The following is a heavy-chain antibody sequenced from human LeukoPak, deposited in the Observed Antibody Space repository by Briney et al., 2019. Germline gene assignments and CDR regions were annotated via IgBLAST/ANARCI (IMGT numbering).Heavy chain of an antibody. D-gene: IGHD2-2*01. V-gene: IGHV3-23*01. CDR2: VGGSGDGT. CDR3: ARGVVPAAMRYWYFDL. CDR1: GFTFSSYA. J-gene: IGHJ2*01. Sequence: GGSLRLSCAASGFTFSSYAMSWVRQAPGKGLEWVSAVGGSGDGTYYADSVKGRFTISRDNSKNTLYLQMSSLRAEDTAVYYCARGVVPAAMRYWYFDLWGRGTLVTVSS.